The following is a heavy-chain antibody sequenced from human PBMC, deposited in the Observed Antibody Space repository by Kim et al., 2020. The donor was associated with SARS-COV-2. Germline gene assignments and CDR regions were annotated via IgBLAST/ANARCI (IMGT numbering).Heavy chain of an antibody. CDR2: IDGSDGTT. CDR1: GFTFTGYA. V-gene: IGHV3-23*01. J-gene: IGHJ4*02. Sequence: GGSLRLSCTTSGFTFTGYAMSWVRQAPGKGLEWVSGIDGSDGTTYYVDSVKGRFTISRDNSKNTLYLQMKTLRADDTAVYYCMKGGWGWIWDHWGQGTLVTVAS. CDR3: MKGGWGWIWDH. D-gene: IGHD2-2*03.